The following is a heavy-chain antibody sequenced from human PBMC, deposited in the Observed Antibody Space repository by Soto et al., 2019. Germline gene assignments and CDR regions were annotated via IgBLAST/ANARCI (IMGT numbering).Heavy chain of an antibody. CDR2: IIPILGIA. J-gene: IGHJ4*02. Sequence: SVKVSCKASGGTFSSYTISWVRQAPGQGLEWMGRIIPILGIANYAQKFQGRVTITADKSTSTAYMELSSLRSEDTAVYYCARDILSGYDSPGVAYWGQGTLVTVSS. D-gene: IGHD5-12*01. CDR1: GGTFSSYT. CDR3: ARDILSGYDSPGVAY. V-gene: IGHV1-69*04.